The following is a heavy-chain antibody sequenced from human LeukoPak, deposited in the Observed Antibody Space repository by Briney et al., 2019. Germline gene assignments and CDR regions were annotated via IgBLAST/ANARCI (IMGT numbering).Heavy chain of an antibody. Sequence: SETLSLTCAVYGGSFSGYYWSWIRQPPGKGLEWIGEINHSGSTNYNPSLKSRVTISVDTSKNQFSLKLSSVTAADTAVYYCAREDYYDFWSGYYSPYWGQGTLVTVSS. CDR3: AREDYYDFWSGYYSPY. CDR2: INHSGST. D-gene: IGHD3-3*01. J-gene: IGHJ4*02. CDR1: GGSFSGYY. V-gene: IGHV4-34*01.